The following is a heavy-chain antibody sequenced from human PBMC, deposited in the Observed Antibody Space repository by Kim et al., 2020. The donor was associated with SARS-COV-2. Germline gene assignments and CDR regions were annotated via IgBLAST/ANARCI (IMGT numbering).Heavy chain of an antibody. CDR3: AREEGGYDILTGSPFDY. J-gene: IGHJ4*02. CDR1: GFTFSSYA. V-gene: IGHV3-30*04. Sequence: GGSLRLSCAASGFTFSSYAMHWVRQAPGKGLEWVAVISYDGSNKYYADSVKGRFTISRDNSKNTLYLQMNSLRAEDTAVYYCAREEGGYDILTGSPFDYWGQGTLVTVSS. D-gene: IGHD3-9*01. CDR2: ISYDGSNK.